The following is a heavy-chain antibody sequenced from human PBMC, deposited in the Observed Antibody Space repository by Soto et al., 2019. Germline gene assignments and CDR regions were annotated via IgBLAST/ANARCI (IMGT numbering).Heavy chain of an antibody. D-gene: IGHD2-2*01. V-gene: IGHV3-74*03. CDR3: ERAMLVWRLDS. CDR2: INTDGSVA. J-gene: IGHJ4*02. Sequence: GGSLRLSCAASGLTFRSYWMHWVRQAPGKGLVWVSRINTDGSVAMYVDSVKGRFTISRDNAKNTLYLHMNSLRAEDTAVYYCERAMLVWRLDSWGQATLVTAPQ. CDR1: GLTFRSYW.